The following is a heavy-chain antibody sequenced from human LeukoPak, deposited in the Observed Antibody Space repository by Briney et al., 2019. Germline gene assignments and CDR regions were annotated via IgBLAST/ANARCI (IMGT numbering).Heavy chain of an antibody. CDR3: SRDLRGRDDY. CDR1: GFTFSSYW. V-gene: IGHV3-74*01. D-gene: IGHD5-24*01. CDR2: INTGGSTT. J-gene: IGHJ4*02. Sequence: GGSLRLSCAASGFTFSSYWMHWVRQAPGKGLVWVSRINTGGSTTDYADSVKGRFTFSRDNAKNTLYLQMNSLRAEDTAVYYCSRDLRGRDDYWGQGILVIASS.